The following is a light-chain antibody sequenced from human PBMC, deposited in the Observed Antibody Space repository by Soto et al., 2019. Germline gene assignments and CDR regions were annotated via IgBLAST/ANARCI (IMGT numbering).Light chain of an antibody. Sequence: DIVMTQSPATLSVSPGERATLSCRASQSVSGNLAWYQQKRGQAPRLLMYGASTRATGIPVRFSGSGSGTEFTLIISSLQSEDFAVYYCQQYNDWPRTFGQGTKVEIK. CDR1: QSVSGN. CDR3: QQYNDWPRT. V-gene: IGKV3-15*01. J-gene: IGKJ1*01. CDR2: GAS.